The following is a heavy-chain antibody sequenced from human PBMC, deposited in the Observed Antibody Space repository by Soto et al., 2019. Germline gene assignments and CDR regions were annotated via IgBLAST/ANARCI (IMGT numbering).Heavy chain of an antibody. Sequence: PGGSLRLSCAASGFTFSSYGMHWVRQAPGKGLEWVAVISYDGSNKYYADSVKGRFTISRDNSKNTLYLQMNSLRAEDTAVSLYCTNGVCQFDPWGKGTLVTVSS. CDR2: ISYDGSNK. CDR1: GFTFSSYG. CDR3: CTNGVCQFDP. V-gene: IGHV3-30*03. J-gene: IGHJ5*02. D-gene: IGHD2-8*01.